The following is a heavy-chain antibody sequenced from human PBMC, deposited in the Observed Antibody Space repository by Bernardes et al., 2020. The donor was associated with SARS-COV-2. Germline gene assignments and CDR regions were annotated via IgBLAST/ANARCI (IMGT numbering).Heavy chain of an antibody. D-gene: IGHD3-3*01. CDR1: GYRFNGYG. J-gene: IGHJ6*02. V-gene: IGHV1-18*01. CDR2: ITAYNGNT. Sequence: ASVKVSCRASGYRFNGYGISWVRQAPGQGLEWMGWITAYNGNTNYAQKFQGRVTMATDTSTSTAYMELRSLRSDDTAVYYCAREGSYDFWSNYPYYNGMDVWGQGTTVTVSS. CDR3: AREGSYDFWSNYPYYNGMDV.